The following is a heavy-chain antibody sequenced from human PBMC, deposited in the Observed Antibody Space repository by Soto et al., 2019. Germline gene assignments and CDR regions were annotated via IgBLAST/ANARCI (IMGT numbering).Heavy chain of an antibody. Sequence: PGGSLRLSCASSGFTFSTYGMSWVRQAPGKGLEWVSSVSYTGDTTYYADSVKGRFTISRDNSKNTLYLQMNSLRAEDTAVYYCARDGLPSEYFWSGYYISGGLHDAFDIWGQGTMVTVSS. D-gene: IGHD3-3*01. CDR1: GFTFSTYG. CDR2: VSYTGDTT. V-gene: IGHV3-23*01. J-gene: IGHJ3*02. CDR3: ARDGLPSEYFWSGYYISGGLHDAFDI.